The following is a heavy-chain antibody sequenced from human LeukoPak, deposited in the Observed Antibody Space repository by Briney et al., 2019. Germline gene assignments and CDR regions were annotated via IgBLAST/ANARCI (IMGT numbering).Heavy chain of an antibody. CDR1: GYTFTGYY. CDR2: INPNSGGT. Sequence: ASVKVSCKSSGYTFTGYYMHWVRQAPGQGLEWMGWINPNSGGTNYAQKFQGRVTMTRDTSISTAYMELSRLRSDDTAVYYCARGTRLRFLEWIGEYGMDVWGQGTTVTVSS. V-gene: IGHV1-2*02. CDR3: ARGTRLRFLEWIGEYGMDV. J-gene: IGHJ6*02. D-gene: IGHD3-3*01.